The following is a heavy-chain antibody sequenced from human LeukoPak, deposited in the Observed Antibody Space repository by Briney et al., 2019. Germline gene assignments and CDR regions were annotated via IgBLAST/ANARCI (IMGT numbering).Heavy chain of an antibody. V-gene: IGHV4-4*07. CDR3: ARAVAGWVGYYYYYMDV. CDR2: IYASGST. CDR1: GGSISSYY. Sequence: SETLSLTCTVSGGSISSYYWSWIRQPAGKGLEWIGRIYASGSTNYNPSLKSRVTMSVDTSKNQFSLKLSSVTAADTAVYYCARAVAGWVGYYYYYMDVWGKGTTVTVSS. J-gene: IGHJ6*03. D-gene: IGHD6-19*01.